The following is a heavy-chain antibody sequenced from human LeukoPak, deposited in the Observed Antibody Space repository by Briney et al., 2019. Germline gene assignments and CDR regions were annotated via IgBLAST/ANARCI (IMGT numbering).Heavy chain of an antibody. D-gene: IGHD3-22*01. Sequence: SSETLSLTCTVSGGSISSYYWSWIRQPPGKGLEWTGYIYYSGSTNYNPSLKSRVTISVDTSKNQFSLKLSSVTAADTAVYYCARGGRYYASSGLYYFDYWGQGTLVTVSS. CDR2: IYYSGST. CDR3: ARGGRYYASSGLYYFDY. J-gene: IGHJ4*02. CDR1: GGSISSYY. V-gene: IGHV4-59*01.